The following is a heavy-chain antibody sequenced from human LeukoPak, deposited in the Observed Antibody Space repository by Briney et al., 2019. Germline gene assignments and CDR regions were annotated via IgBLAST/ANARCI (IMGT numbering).Heavy chain of an antibody. V-gene: IGHV3-53*01. J-gene: IGHJ6*03. Sequence: GGSLRLSCAASGFTVSSNYMSWVRQAPGKGLEWVSVIYSGGSTYYADSVKGRFTISRDNSKNTLYLRMNSLRAEDTAVYYCARDRRPNYYYMDVWGKGTTVTVSS. CDR2: IYSGGST. CDR1: GFTVSSNY. CDR3: ARDRRPNYYYMDV. D-gene: IGHD6-6*01.